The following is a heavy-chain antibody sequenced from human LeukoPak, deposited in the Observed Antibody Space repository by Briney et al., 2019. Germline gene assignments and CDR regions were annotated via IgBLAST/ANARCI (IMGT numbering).Heavy chain of an antibody. Sequence: GGSLRLSCAASAFTFSKYWMTWVRQAPGKGLEWVANIKEDGSEKYYVDSVKGRFSISRDNTKNSLYLQMNSLRAEDTAVYYCARGGYTSSWYISRDYWGQGTLVTVSS. J-gene: IGHJ4*02. CDR2: IKEDGSEK. CDR1: AFTFSKYW. D-gene: IGHD6-13*01. V-gene: IGHV3-7*01. CDR3: ARGGYTSSWYISRDY.